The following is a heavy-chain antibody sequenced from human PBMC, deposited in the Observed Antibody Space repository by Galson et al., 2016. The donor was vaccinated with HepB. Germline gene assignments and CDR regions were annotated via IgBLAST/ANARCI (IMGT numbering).Heavy chain of an antibody. Sequence: SLRLSCAASGFSFSSYAMSWARQAPGKGLEWVSTITGSGGTTYYADSVKGRFTISRDDSKNTLYLQMNSLRAEDTAIYYCAKVGTTVLTPGKYRLEYFHLWGHGTLVTVSS. CDR1: GFSFSSYA. J-gene: IGHJ1*01. CDR2: ITGSGGTT. V-gene: IGHV3-23*01. D-gene: IGHD4-23*01. CDR3: AKVGTTVLTPGKYRLEYFHL.